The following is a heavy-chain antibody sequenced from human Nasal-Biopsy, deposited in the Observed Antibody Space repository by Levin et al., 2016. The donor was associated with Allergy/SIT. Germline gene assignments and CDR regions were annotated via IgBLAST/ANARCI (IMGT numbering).Heavy chain of an antibody. V-gene: IGHV1-24*01. J-gene: IGHJ4*02. Sequence: GESLKISCVGSGFTFRAYWMNWVRQAPGKGLEWMGSFDPEYGETIDAQKFQGRVTMTEDTSTDTAYMELSSLRSEDTAVYYCATPTSSGAVDYWGQGTLVTVSS. D-gene: IGHD3-10*01. CDR3: ATPTSSGAVDY. CDR1: GFTFRAYW. CDR2: FDPEYGET.